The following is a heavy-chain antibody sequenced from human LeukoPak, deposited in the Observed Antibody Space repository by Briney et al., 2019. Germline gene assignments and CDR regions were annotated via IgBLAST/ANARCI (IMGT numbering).Heavy chain of an antibody. CDR1: GDTFNNYA. V-gene: IGHV1-69*04. CDR2: SIPLLDIS. D-gene: IGHD6-19*01. J-gene: IGHJ4*02. CDR3: VRSAVTGHFDY. Sequence: SVKVSCNTSGDTFNNYAISWVRQAPGQGLEWMGRSIPLLDISNYAQKFQARVTITTDKSTTTVYMEVSSLRSDDTALYYCVRSAVTGHFDYWGQGTLVAVSS.